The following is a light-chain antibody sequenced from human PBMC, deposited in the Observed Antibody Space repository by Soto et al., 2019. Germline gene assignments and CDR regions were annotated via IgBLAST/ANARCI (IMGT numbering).Light chain of an antibody. J-gene: IGKJ5*01. CDR1: QSVSSY. CDR2: DAS. Sequence: EIVLTQSPSTLSLSPGERATLSCRASQSVSSYLAWYQQKPGQAPSLLIYDASNRATGIPARFSGSGSGTDFTLTISSLEPEDFVVYYCQQRSNWITFGQGTRLEIK. V-gene: IGKV3-11*01. CDR3: QQRSNWIT.